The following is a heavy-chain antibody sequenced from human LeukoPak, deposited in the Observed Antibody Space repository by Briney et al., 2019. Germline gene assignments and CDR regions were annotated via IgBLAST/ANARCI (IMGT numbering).Heavy chain of an antibody. CDR3: ARVNDYYDSSGSIYWYFDL. D-gene: IGHD3-22*01. J-gene: IGHJ2*01. V-gene: IGHV4-39*07. Sequence: PSETLSLTCTVSGGSISSSSYYWVWIRQPPGKGLEWIGSIYYSGSTYYNPSLKSRVTISVDTSKNQFSLKLSSVTAADTAVYYCARVNDYYDSSGSIYWYFDLWGRGTLVTVSS. CDR2: IYYSGST. CDR1: GGSISSSSYY.